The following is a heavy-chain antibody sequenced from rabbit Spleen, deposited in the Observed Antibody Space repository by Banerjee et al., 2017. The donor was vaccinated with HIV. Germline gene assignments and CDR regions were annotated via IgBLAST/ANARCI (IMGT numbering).Heavy chain of an antibody. Sequence: QSLEESGGDLVKPGASLTLTCTASGFSFTYIDYLCWVRQPPGKGPEWIACVAVGVSFTSYYATWAKGRFTISKTSSTTVTLQMTSLTAGDTATYFCARDSGTSFSSYGMDLWGPGTLVTVS. D-gene: IGHD8-1*01. CDR1: GFSFTYIDY. J-gene: IGHJ6*01. V-gene: IGHV1S40*01. CDR2: VAVGVSFTS. CDR3: ARDSGTSFSSYGMDL.